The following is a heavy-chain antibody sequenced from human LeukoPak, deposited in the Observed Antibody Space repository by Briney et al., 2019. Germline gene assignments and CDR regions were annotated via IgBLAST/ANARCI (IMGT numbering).Heavy chain of an antibody. Sequence: ASVKVSCKASGYTFTSYYMHWVRQAPGQGLEWMGIINPSGGSTSYAQKFQGRVTMTEDTSTDTAYMELSSLRSEDTAVYYCATERVVPAAIRIGVRHYYYYYGMDVWGQGTTVTVSS. CDR2: INPSGGST. D-gene: IGHD2-2*02. CDR1: GYTFTSYY. V-gene: IGHV1-46*01. J-gene: IGHJ6*02. CDR3: ATERVVPAAIRIGVRHYYYYYGMDV.